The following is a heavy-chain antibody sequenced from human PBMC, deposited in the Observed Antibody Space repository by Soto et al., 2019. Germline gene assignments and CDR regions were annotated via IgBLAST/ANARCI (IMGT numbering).Heavy chain of an antibody. V-gene: IGHV1-69*12. D-gene: IGHD3-10*01. Sequence: QVQLVQSGAEVKKPGSSVKVSCKASGGTFSSYAISWVRQAPGQGLEWMGGIIPIFGTANYAQKFQGRVTITADECTSTAYLELSSLRSEDTAVYYCATRGEAHYCSGMDVWGHGTTVTGSS. CDR3: ATRGEAHYCSGMDV. CDR1: GGTFSSYA. J-gene: IGHJ6*02. CDR2: IIPIFGTA.